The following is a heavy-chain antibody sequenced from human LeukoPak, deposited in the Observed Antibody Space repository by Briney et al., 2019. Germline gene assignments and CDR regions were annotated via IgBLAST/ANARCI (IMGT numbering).Heavy chain of an antibody. Sequence: GGSLRLSCAASGFTFSNDWMNWVRQAPRKGLEWVGRIKSKTDGGTTDYAAPVEGRFTISRDDSKNTLYLQMNSLKTEDTAVYYCTTATKSGTYSRGYWGQGTLVTVSS. CDR2: IKSKTDGGTT. D-gene: IGHD1-26*01. V-gene: IGHV3-15*01. CDR1: GFTFSNDW. CDR3: TTATKSGTYSRGY. J-gene: IGHJ4*02.